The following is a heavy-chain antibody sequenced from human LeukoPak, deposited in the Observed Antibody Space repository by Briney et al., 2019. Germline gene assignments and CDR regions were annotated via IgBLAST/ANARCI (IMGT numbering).Heavy chain of an antibody. Sequence: GASVKVSCKASGFTFTSSAMQWVRQARGQRLEWIGWIVVGSGNTNYAQKFQERVTITRDMSTSTAYMELSSLRSEDTAVYYCAADRRYDSSGYYIFDCWGQGTLVTVSS. J-gene: IGHJ4*02. CDR2: IVVGSGNT. V-gene: IGHV1-58*02. CDR3: AADRRYDSSGYYIFDC. D-gene: IGHD3-22*01. CDR1: GFTFTSSA.